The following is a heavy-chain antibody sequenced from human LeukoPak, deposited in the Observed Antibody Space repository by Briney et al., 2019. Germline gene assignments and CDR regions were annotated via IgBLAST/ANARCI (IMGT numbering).Heavy chain of an antibody. CDR3: ARWVSYNFGPLGYFDY. CDR1: GFTFSSYS. V-gene: IGHV3-21*01. CDR2: ISSSSSYI. J-gene: IGHJ4*02. Sequence: GGSLRLSCAASGFTFSSYSMNWVRQAPGKGLEWVSSISSSSSYIYYADSVKGRFTISRDNAKNSLYLQMNSLRAEDTAVYYCARWVSYNFGPLGYFDYWGQGTLVTVSS. D-gene: IGHD5-24*01.